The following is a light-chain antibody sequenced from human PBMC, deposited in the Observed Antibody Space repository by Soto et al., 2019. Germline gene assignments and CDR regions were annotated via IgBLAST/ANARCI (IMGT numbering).Light chain of an antibody. J-gene: IGKJ2*01. CDR2: GAS. V-gene: IGKV3-20*01. Sequence: EIVLTQSPGTLSLSPGERATLSCRASQSVSGSYLAWYQQKPGQAPRLLIHGASNRASGIPDRFTGSGSGTDFTLTIWRLEPEDFAVYYCQQYGGSPMYTFGQGTKLEIK. CDR3: QQYGGSPMYT. CDR1: QSVSGSY.